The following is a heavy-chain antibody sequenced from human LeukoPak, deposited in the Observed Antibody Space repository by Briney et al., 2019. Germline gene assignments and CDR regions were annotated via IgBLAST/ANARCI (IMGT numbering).Heavy chain of an antibody. Sequence: SVKVSCKASGGTFSSYAIRWVRQAPGQGLEWMGRIIPILGIATYAQKFQGRVTITADKSTSTAYMELSSLRSEDTAVYYCARDGMDTAMAHYYYGMDVWGQGTTVTVSS. CDR3: ARDGMDTAMAHYYYGMDV. V-gene: IGHV1-69*04. CDR2: IIPILGIA. CDR1: GGTFSSYA. J-gene: IGHJ6*02. D-gene: IGHD5-18*01.